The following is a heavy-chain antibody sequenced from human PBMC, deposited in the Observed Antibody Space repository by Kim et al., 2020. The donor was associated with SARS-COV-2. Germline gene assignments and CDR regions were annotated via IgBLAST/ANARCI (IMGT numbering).Heavy chain of an antibody. J-gene: IGHJ4*02. Sequence: SEQKFLARVTMTRDTSTSTVYMELSSLRSEDTAVYYCARGGAAAVYYFDYWGQGTLVTVSS. D-gene: IGHD6-13*01. V-gene: IGHV1-46*01. CDR3: ARGGAAAVYYFDY.